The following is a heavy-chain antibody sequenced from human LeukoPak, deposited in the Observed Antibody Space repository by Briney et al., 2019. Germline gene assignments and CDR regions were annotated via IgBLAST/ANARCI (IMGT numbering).Heavy chain of an antibody. J-gene: IGHJ5*02. V-gene: IGHV1-69*04. CDR1: GYTFISYA. Sequence: SVKVSCKAAGYTFISYAISWVRQAPGQGLEWMGRIIPIIGIANYAQTFQGRVTITADKSTSTAYMELSSLRSEDTAVYYCARANYYGSGDNWFDPWGQGTLVTVSS. CDR2: IIPIIGIA. D-gene: IGHD3-10*01. CDR3: ARANYYGSGDNWFDP.